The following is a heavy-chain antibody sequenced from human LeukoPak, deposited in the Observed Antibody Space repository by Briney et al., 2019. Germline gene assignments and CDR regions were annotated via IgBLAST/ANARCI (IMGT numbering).Heavy chain of an antibody. J-gene: IGHJ6*02. CDR1: GGSISSYY. V-gene: IGHV4-59*01. Sequence: SETLSLTCTVSGGSISSYYWSWIRQPPGKGLEWIGYIYYGGSTNYNPSLKSRVTISVDTSKNQFSLKLSSVTAADTAVYYCARGSLERITRYYYYGMDVWDQGTTVTVSS. CDR3: ARGSLERITRYYYYGMDV. CDR2: IYYGGST. D-gene: IGHD2/OR15-2a*01.